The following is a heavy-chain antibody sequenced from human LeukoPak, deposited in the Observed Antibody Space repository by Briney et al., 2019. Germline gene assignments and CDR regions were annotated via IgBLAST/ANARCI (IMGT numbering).Heavy chain of an antibody. D-gene: IGHD3-3*01. CDR1: GGSFSGYY. CDR2: INHSGST. J-gene: IGHJ4*02. CDR3: ARGPNYYDFWSGYHTDYFDY. Sequence: SETLSLTCAVYGGSFSGYYWSWIRQPPAKGLEWIGEINHSGSTNYNPSLKSRVTISVDTSKNQFSLKLSSVTAADTAVYYCARGPNYYDFWSGYHTDYFDYWGQGTLVTVSS. V-gene: IGHV4-34*01.